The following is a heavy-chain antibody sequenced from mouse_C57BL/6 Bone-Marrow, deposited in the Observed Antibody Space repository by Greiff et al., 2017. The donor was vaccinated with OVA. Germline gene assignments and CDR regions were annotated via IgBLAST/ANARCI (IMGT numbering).Heavy chain of an antibody. CDR1: GYTFTSYW. V-gene: IGHV1-53*01. D-gene: IGHD1-1*01. J-gene: IGHJ4*01. CDR2: INPCNGGT. Sequence: QVHVKQPGTDLVKPGASVKLSCKASGYTFTSYWMPWVKQRPGPGLEWIGNINPCNGGTNYNEKFTSKATLTVDKSSSTAYMQLSSLTSEDSAVYCCARLNDDEVGCYAMDDWGPGTSVTVSS. CDR3: ARLNDDEVGCYAMDD.